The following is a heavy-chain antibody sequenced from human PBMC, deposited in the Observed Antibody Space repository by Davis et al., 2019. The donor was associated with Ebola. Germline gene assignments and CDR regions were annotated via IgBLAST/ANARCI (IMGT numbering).Heavy chain of an antibody. V-gene: IGHV1-18*01. CDR1: GYTFKNSA. J-gene: IGHJ3*02. CDR2: ISAYNGNT. D-gene: IGHD1-26*01. CDR3: ARTSIVGTTTTASDI. Sequence: AASVKVSCKASGYTFKNSAISWVRQAPGQGLEWMGWISAYNGNTNYAQKVQGRVTMTADTSAGTAYFDLRSLRSDDTAVYFCARTSIVGTTTTASDIWGQGTLVTVSS.